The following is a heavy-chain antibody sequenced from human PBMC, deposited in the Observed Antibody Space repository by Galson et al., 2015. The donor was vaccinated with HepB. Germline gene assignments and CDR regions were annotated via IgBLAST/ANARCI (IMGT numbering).Heavy chain of an antibody. CDR3: ARDPYSGTYVFDY. V-gene: IGHV1-69*13. CDR1: GGTFSSYA. J-gene: IGHJ4*02. D-gene: IGHD1-26*01. CDR2: LIPIFGTA. Sequence: SVKVSCKASGGTFSSYAISWVRQAPGQGLEWMGGLIPIFGTANYAQKFQGRVTITADESTSTAYMELSSLRSDDTAVYYCARDPYSGTYVFDYWGQGTLVTVSS.